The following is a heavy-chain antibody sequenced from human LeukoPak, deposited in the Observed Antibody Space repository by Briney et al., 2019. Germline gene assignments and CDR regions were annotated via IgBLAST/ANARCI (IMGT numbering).Heavy chain of an antibody. CDR3: ARDWPYYYDSSGYPAYSNWFDP. Sequence: ASVKVSCKASGGTFSSYAISWVRQAPGQGLEWMGGIIPIFVTANYAQKFQGRVTITADESTSTAYMELSSLRSEDTAVYYCARDWPYYYDSSGYPAYSNWFDPWGQGTLVTVSS. CDR1: GGTFSSYA. CDR2: IIPIFVTA. J-gene: IGHJ5*02. D-gene: IGHD3-22*01. V-gene: IGHV1-69*13.